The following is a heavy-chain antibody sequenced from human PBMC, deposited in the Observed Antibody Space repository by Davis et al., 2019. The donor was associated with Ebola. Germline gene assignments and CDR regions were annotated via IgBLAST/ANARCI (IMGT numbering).Heavy chain of an antibody. Sequence: ASVKVSCKASGYTFTSYYMHWVRQAPGQGLEWMGWINPNSGGTNYAQKFQGRVTMTRDTSISTAYMELSRLRSDDTAVYYCARDPCSGGTCYRDLDYWGQGTLVTVSS. J-gene: IGHJ4*02. V-gene: IGHV1-2*02. CDR1: GYTFTSYY. CDR2: INPNSGGT. CDR3: ARDPCSGGTCYRDLDY. D-gene: IGHD2-15*01.